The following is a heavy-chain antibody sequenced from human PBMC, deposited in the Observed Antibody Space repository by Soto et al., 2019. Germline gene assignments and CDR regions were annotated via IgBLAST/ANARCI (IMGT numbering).Heavy chain of an antibody. CDR1: GFSLDTSGVG. D-gene: IGHD3-3*01. CDR3: SHMESRVASYGLDV. J-gene: IGHJ6*02. CDR2: IYWDDDK. V-gene: IGHV2-5*02. Sequence: QITLKESGPPLVKPTQPLTLTCTFSGFSLDTSGVGVAWIRQPPGKALEWLTLIYWDDDKRYSPSLRSRLTITKDTSENRVVLTMTNMDPVDTATYYCSHMESRVASYGLDVWGQGTTVTVSS.